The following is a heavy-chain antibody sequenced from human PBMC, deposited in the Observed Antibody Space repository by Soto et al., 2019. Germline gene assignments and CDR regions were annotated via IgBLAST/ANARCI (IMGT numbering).Heavy chain of an antibody. J-gene: IGHJ5*02. CDR2: INANGRSA. CDR1: GFTFSNYV. V-gene: IGHV3-23*01. Sequence: EVHLLESGGGLVQPGGSLRLSCAASGFTFSNYVISWVRQAPGRGLEWVSSINANGRSADYADSVKGRFTISRDNSGSTLHLQMDSQRAEDTAIYYCATDVLGGNMGWFDPWGRGTLVTVSS. D-gene: IGHD3-16*01. CDR3: ATDVLGGNMGWFDP.